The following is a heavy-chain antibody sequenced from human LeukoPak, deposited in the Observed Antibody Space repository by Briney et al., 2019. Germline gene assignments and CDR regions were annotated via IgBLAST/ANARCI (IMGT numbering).Heavy chain of an antibody. CDR3: ARHRISSSWYPMGFQH. CDR1: GYTFTSYG. D-gene: IGHD6-13*01. Sequence: ASVKVSCKASGYTFTSYGISWVRQAPGQGLEWMGWISAYNGNTNYAQKLQGRVTMTTDTPTSTAYMELRSLRSDDTAVYYCARHRISSSWYPMGFQHWGQGTLVTVSS. J-gene: IGHJ1*01. CDR2: ISAYNGNT. V-gene: IGHV1-18*01.